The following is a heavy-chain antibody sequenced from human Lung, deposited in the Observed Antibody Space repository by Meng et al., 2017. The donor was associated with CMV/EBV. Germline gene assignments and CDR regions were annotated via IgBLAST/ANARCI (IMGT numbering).Heavy chain of an antibody. CDR2: IRYDGSNK. CDR3: SRSELYFDWLPFDY. J-gene: IGHJ4*02. V-gene: IGHV3-30*02. Sequence: GESLKISCAASGFTFSSYGMHWVRQAPGKGLEWVAFIRYDGSNKYYADSVKGRFTISRDNSKNTLYLQMNSLRAEDTAVYYCSRSELYFDWLPFDYWGQGTLVTVSS. D-gene: IGHD3-9*01. CDR1: GFTFSSYG.